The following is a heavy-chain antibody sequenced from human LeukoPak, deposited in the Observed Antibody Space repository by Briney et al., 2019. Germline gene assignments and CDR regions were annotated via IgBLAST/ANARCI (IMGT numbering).Heavy chain of an antibody. CDR1: GFTFSSYS. CDR2: ISSSSSYI. CDR3: ANGPLLEWLPPRGREPSVGYYYYGMDV. D-gene: IGHD3-3*01. V-gene: IGHV3-21*04. J-gene: IGHJ6*02. Sequence: GGSLRLSCAASGFTFSSYSMNWVRQAPGKGLEWVSSISSSSSYIYYADSVKGRFTISRDNSKNTLYLQMNSLRAEDTAVYYCANGPLLEWLPPRGREPSVGYYYYGMDVWGQGTTVTVSS.